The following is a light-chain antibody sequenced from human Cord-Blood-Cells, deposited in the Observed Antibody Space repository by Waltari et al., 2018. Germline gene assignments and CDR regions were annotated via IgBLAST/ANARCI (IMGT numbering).Light chain of an antibody. Sequence: EIVLTQSPATLSLSPGERATLSCRASQSVSSYLAWYQQKPGQAPRLLIYDVSNMATGIPARFSGSGSVTDFTLTISSLEPEDFAVYYCQQRSNWPKLTFGGGTKVEIK. CDR3: QQRSNWPKLT. CDR2: DVS. J-gene: IGKJ4*01. CDR1: QSVSSY. V-gene: IGKV3-11*01.